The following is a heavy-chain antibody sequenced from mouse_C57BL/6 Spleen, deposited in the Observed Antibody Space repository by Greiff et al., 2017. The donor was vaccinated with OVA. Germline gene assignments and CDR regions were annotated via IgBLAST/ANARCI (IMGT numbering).Heavy chain of an antibody. V-gene: IGHV1-54*01. J-gene: IGHJ4*01. D-gene: IGHD2-1*01. Sequence: QVQLQQSGAELVRPGTSVKVSCKASGYAFTNYLIEWVKQRPGQGLEWIGVINPGSGGTNYNEKFKGKATLTADKSSSTAYMQLSSLTSEDSAVYFCARRGNYERYYAMDYWGQGTSVTVSS. CDR2: INPGSGGT. CDR3: ARRGNYERYYAMDY. CDR1: GYAFTNYL.